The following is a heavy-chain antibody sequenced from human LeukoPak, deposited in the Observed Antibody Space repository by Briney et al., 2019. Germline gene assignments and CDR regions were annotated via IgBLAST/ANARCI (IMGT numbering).Heavy chain of an antibody. V-gene: IGHV3-72*01. J-gene: IGHJ3*02. D-gene: IGHD3-22*01. Sequence: GGSLRLSRAASGFIFSDHYIDWVRQAPGKGLEWVGRIRNKANRYTTEYAASVKGRFIISRDDLKKSLYLQMNSLKTEDTAVYYCSRSESSGYDVFDIWGQGTMVTVSS. CDR2: IRNKANRYTT. CDR3: SRSESSGYDVFDI. CDR1: GFIFSDHY.